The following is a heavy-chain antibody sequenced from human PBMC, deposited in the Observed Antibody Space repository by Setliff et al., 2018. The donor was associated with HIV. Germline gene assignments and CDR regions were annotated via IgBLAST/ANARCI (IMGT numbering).Heavy chain of an antibody. V-gene: IGHV1-18*01. CDR3: ARGVDYGDYVGFWYFDL. CDR2: ISGYDGDT. CDR1: GYTFTSYG. Sequence: GASVKVSCKASGYTFTSYGVSWVRQAPGQGLEWMGWISGYDGDTHYVQKFQGRVTMTIDPSTRTAYMEVRSLRSDDTAVYYCARGVDYGDYVGFWYFDLWGRGTLVTVS. D-gene: IGHD4-17*01. J-gene: IGHJ2*01.